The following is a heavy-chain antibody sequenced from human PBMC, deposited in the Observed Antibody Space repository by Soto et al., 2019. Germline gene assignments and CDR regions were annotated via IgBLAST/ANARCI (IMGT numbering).Heavy chain of an antibody. J-gene: IGHJ4*02. CDR3: TTIYPFTVTVFLDY. Sequence: DVQLVESGGGLVKPGGTLRLSCAASGFSFTNAWMNWVRQAPGKGLEWIGRIKPKADDGTTDYAAPVRGRFTISRDDSKDTLYLQMHNLRTEDTAVYYCTTIYPFTVTVFLDYWGQGTLVTVSS. CDR2: IKPKADDGTT. D-gene: IGHD4-17*01. CDR1: GFSFTNAW. V-gene: IGHV3-15*01.